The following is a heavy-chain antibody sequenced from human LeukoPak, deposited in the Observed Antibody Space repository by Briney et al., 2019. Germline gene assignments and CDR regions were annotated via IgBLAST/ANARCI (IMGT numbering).Heavy chain of an antibody. Sequence: GGSLRLSCAASGFTFSSYSMNWVRQAPGKGLEWVSYISGSSGTIYYADSVKGRFTISRDNAKNSLYLQMNSLRAEDTAVYYCARALGVGQWLHRSPGVYGMDVWGQGTTVTVSS. J-gene: IGHJ6*02. CDR1: GFTFSSYS. CDR3: ARALGVGQWLHRSPGVYGMDV. CDR2: ISGSSGTI. V-gene: IGHV3-48*04. D-gene: IGHD6-19*01.